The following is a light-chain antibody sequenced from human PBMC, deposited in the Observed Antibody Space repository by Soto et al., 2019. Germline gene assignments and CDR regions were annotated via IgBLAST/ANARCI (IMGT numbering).Light chain of an antibody. CDR3: SSYTSSSTVT. J-gene: IGLJ2*01. Sequence: QSALTQPASVSGSPGQSITISCTGTSRDVGGYNFVCWYQQQPGKAPKLIIYDVINRPSGVSNRFSGSRSDNTASLTISGLQAEDEANYYCSSYTSSSTVTFGGGTKLTVL. CDR1: SRDVGGYNF. V-gene: IGLV2-14*03. CDR2: DVI.